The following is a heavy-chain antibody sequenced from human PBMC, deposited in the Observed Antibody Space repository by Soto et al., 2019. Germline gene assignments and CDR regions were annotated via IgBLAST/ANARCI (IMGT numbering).Heavy chain of an antibody. CDR3: ARDKVSGDFDGLLSPGSRNYYMDV. CDR2: IYSGGST. V-gene: IGHV3-66*01. D-gene: IGHD3-9*01. CDR1: GFTVSSNY. Sequence: GGSLRLSCAASGFTVSSNYMSWVRQAPGKGLEWVSVIYSGGSTYYADSVKGRFTISRDNSKNTLYLQMNSLRAEDTAVYYCARDKVSGDFDGLLSPGSRNYYMDVWGKGTTVTVSS. J-gene: IGHJ6*03.